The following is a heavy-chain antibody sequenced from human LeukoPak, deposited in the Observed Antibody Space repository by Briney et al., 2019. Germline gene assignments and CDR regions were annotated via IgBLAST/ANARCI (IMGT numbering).Heavy chain of an antibody. D-gene: IGHD1-26*01. CDR1: GGSISSGGYS. CDR2: IYQNGNT. J-gene: IGHJ4*02. CDR3: ARGLGVVGSTRD. V-gene: IGHV4-30-2*01. Sequence: SQTLSLTCAVSGGSISSGGYSWSWIRQPPGKGLEWIGYIYQNGNTYYNPSLKSRVTISADTSKNQFSLRLSSVTAADTAVYYCARGLGVVGSTRDWGQGTLVTVSS.